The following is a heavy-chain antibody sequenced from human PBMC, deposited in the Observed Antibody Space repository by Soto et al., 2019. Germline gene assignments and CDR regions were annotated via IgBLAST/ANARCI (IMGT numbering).Heavy chain of an antibody. CDR2: INAGNGNT. D-gene: IGHD6-19*01. J-gene: IGHJ5*02. CDR3: ASGISVYNWFDP. V-gene: IGHV1-3*01. Sequence: ASVKVSCKASGYTFTSYAMHWVRQAPGQRLEWMGWINAGNGNTKYSQKFQGRVTITRDTSASTAYMELSSLRSEDTAVYYCASGISVYNWFDPWGQGTLVTVSS. CDR1: GYTFTSYA.